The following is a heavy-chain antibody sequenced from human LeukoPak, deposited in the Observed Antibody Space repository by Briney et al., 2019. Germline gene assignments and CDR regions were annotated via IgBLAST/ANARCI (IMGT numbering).Heavy chain of an antibody. V-gene: IGHV4-34*01. CDR2: INHSGST. J-gene: IGHJ4*02. CDR1: GGSFSGYY. D-gene: IGHD1-26*01. Sequence: PSETLSLTCAVYGGSFSGYYWSWIRQPPGKGLEWIGEINHSGSTNYIPSLKSRVTISVDTSKNQFSLKLSSVTAADTAVYYCARGLEELDYWGQGTLVTVSS. CDR3: ARGLEELDY.